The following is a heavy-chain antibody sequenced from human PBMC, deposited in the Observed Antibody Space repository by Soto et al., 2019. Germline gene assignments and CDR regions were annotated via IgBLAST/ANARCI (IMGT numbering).Heavy chain of an antibody. Sequence: QVQLVQSGAEVKKPGSSVKVSCKASGGTFSSYAISWVRQAPGQGLEWMGGINTIFGTANYAQKFQGRVTITADESTSTAYMELRSLRSEDTAVYYCARGGLGGFCSCGSCYSDYWGQGTLVTVSS. D-gene: IGHD2-15*01. CDR1: GGTFSSYA. V-gene: IGHV1-69*01. J-gene: IGHJ4*02. CDR2: INTIFGTA. CDR3: ARGGLGGFCSCGSCYSDY.